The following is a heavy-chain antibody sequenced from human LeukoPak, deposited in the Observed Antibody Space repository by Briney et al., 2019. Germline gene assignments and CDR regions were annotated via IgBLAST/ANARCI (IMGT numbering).Heavy chain of an antibody. Sequence: PSETLSLTCSVSGDSISSSTYYWGWIRQPPGKGLEWIGSIYYSGSTYYNPSLKSRVTISVDTSKNQVSLKLSSVTPEDTAVYYCARGAALGLPHYYYYMDVWGKGTTVTVSS. V-gene: IGHV4-39*07. D-gene: IGHD6-6*01. CDR1: GDSISSSTYY. J-gene: IGHJ6*03. CDR2: IYYSGST. CDR3: ARGAALGLPHYYYYMDV.